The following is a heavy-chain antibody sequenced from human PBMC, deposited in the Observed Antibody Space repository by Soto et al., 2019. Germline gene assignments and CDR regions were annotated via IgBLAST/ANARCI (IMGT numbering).Heavy chain of an antibody. V-gene: IGHV3-21*02. CDR2: ISSSKSYV. CDR1: GFTFSRYG. D-gene: IGHD2-2*01. CDR3: ARDPSEGRVGNWFES. J-gene: IGHJ5*01. Sequence: EVQLVESVGGLVKPGGSLRLSCAASGFTFSRYGMNWLRQAPGKGLEWVASISSSKSYVYYADSVKGRFSTSRDNAKNILYLEMYGLRTEDTAVYSCARDPSEGRVGNWFESWGQGTLVTVSS.